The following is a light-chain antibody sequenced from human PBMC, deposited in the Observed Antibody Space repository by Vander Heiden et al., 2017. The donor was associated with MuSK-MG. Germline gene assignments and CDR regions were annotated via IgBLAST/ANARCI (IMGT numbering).Light chain of an antibody. CDR3: QQSYSTLT. Sequence: DIQMTQSPSSLSASVGDRVTITCRASQSISSFLNWYQQKPGKAPKLLIYGASRLQSGVPSRFSGSGSGTDFTLTIIRRQPEDFANYYWQQSYSTLTFGHGTKVDI. J-gene: IGKJ3*01. V-gene: IGKV1-39*01. CDR2: GAS. CDR1: QSISSF.